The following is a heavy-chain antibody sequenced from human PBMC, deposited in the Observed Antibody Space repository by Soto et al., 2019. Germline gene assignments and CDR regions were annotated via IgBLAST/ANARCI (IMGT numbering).Heavy chain of an antibody. D-gene: IGHD6-13*01. V-gene: IGHV4-30-4*01. CDR1: GGSSGNGGYC. Sequence: LTCSVAGGSSGNGGYCWSRIRQPPGKGLEWIGYIYYSGSTYYNPSLKSRVTISVDTSKNQFSLKLSSVTAADTAVYYCARPSSWSSFAFWGQRT. CDR3: ARPSSWSSFAF. J-gene: IGHJ4*02. CDR2: IYYSGST.